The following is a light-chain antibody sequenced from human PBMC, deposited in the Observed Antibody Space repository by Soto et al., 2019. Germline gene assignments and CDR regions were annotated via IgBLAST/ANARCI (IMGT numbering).Light chain of an antibody. CDR2: GAS. Sequence: EIVLTQSPGTLSLSPGERATLSCRASQSVSSSYLAWCQQKPGQAPRLLIYGASSRATGIPDRFSGSGSGTDFTLTISRLEPEDFAVYYCQQYGSSPPTFGPGTKVDIK. CDR3: QQYGSSPPT. CDR1: QSVSSSY. V-gene: IGKV3-20*01. J-gene: IGKJ3*01.